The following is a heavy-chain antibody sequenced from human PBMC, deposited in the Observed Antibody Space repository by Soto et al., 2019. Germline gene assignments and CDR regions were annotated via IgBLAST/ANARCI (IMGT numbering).Heavy chain of an antibody. J-gene: IGHJ6*03. CDR1: EFTFSSYA. D-gene: IGHD5-12*01. CDR3: AKGRGYRVNDPNYYMDV. Sequence: GGSLRLSCAASEFTFSSYAMSWVRQAPGKGLEWVSIISGGGDSTHYADSVKGRFTISRDNSKNTLYLQMNSLRAEDTAVYNCAKGRGYRVNDPNYYMDVWGKGTTVTVSS. CDR2: ISGGGDST. V-gene: IGHV3-23*01.